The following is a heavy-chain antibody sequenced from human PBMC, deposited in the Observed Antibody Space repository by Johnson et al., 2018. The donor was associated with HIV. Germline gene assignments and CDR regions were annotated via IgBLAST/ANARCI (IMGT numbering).Heavy chain of an antibody. CDR1: GFTFSSYG. V-gene: IGHV3-33*01. D-gene: IGHD1-26*01. Sequence: VQLVESGGGVVQPGRSMRLSCAASGFTFSSYGIHWVRQAPGKGLEWVAVIWYDGSNKYYADSVKGRFTISRDNSKNTLYLQMNSLRAEDTAVYYCAILPDWELSQEVFDIWGQGTMVTVSS. CDR3: AILPDWELSQEVFDI. CDR2: IWYDGSNK. J-gene: IGHJ3*02.